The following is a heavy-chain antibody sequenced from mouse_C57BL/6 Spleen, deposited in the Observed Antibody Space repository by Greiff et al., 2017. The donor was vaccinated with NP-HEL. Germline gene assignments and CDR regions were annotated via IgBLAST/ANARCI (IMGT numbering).Heavy chain of an antibody. D-gene: IGHD1-1*01. CDR3: ARSAYYGSSYDAMDY. J-gene: IGHJ4*01. V-gene: IGHV1-82*01. Sequence: VQLQQSGPELVKPGASVKISCKASGYAFSSSWMNWVKQRPGKGLEWIGRIYPGDGDTNYNGKFKGKATLTADKSSSTAYMQLSSLTSEDSAVYCCARSAYYGSSYDAMDYWGQGTSVTVSS. CDR1: GYAFSSSW. CDR2: IYPGDGDT.